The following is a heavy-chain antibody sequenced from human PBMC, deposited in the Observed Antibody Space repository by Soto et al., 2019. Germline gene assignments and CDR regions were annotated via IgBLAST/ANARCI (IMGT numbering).Heavy chain of an antibody. Sequence: QVQLVQSGAEVKKPGASVRVSCETSGYRFTAYYIHWVRQAPGQGLEWMGRMNLDTGGTTYAQKFQGRVTMTRDTSISTAYMELSSLKSEDTAMYYCARDGNFAFLGYSFAFDFWGQGTLVTVSS. J-gene: IGHJ4*02. CDR1: GYRFTAYY. CDR2: MNLDTGGT. D-gene: IGHD5-18*01. V-gene: IGHV1-2*06. CDR3: ARDGNFAFLGYSFAFDF.